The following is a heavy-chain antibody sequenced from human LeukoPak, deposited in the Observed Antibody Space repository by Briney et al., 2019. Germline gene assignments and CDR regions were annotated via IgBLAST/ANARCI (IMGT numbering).Heavy chain of an antibody. CDR3: ARSGGLRYFDWLLHNFDY. CDR2: ISAYNGNT. CDR1: GYTFTSYG. Sequence: APVKVSCKASGYTFTSYGISWVRQAPGQGLEWMGWISAYNGNTNYAQKLQGRVTMTTDTSTSTAYMELRSLRSDDTAVYYCARSGGLRYFDWLLHNFDYWGQGTLVTVSS. V-gene: IGHV1-18*01. D-gene: IGHD3-9*01. J-gene: IGHJ4*02.